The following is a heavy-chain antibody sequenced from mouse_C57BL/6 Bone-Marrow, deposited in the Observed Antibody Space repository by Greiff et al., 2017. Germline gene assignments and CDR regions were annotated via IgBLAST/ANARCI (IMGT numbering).Heavy chain of an antibody. CDR1: GFNFKDDY. J-gene: IGHJ2*01. V-gene: IGHV14-4*01. CDR2: IDPENGDT. CDR3: TADSSGYYCDY. D-gene: IGHD3-2*02. Sequence: EVQLQQSGAELVRPGASVKLSCTASGFNFKDDYMPWVQQRPEQGLEWIGCIDPENGDTEYASKFQGKATITAETSSNTAYLKRSSQTSEDTAVYYGTADSSGYYCDYWGQGTTLTVSS.